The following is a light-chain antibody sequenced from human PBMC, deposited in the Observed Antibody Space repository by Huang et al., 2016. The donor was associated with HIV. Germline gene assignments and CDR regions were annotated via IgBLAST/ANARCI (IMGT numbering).Light chain of an antibody. CDR1: QGITDD. Sequence: AIQMTQSPSSLSASVGDRVTITCRASQGITDDLDWYQQKPGKAPKLLISGASTLRSGVPSRFCGSGSGTDFTLTISSLQPEDYATYYCLQDHNYPRTFGQGTKVEI. CDR2: GAS. CDR3: LQDHNYPRT. J-gene: IGKJ1*01. V-gene: IGKV1-6*01.